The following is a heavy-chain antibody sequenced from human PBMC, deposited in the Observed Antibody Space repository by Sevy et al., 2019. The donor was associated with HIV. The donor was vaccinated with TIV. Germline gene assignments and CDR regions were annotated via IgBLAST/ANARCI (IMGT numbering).Heavy chain of an antibody. CDR1: GFTFSSYG. CDR2: ISYDGSNK. CDR3: AKGPVWGSYRSFDY. D-gene: IGHD3-16*02. V-gene: IGHV3-30*18. Sequence: GGSLRLSCAASGFTFSSYGMHWVRQAPGKGLEWVAVISYDGSNKYYAGSVKGRFTISRDNSKNTLYLQMNSLRAEDTAVYYCAKGPVWGSYRSFDYWGQGTLVTVSS. J-gene: IGHJ4*02.